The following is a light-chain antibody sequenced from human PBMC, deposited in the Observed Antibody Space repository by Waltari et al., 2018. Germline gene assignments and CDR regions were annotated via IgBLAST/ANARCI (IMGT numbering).Light chain of an antibody. J-gene: IGKJ4*01. CDR1: QSVGTY. CDR2: DAS. Sequence: SCRASQSVGTYLAWYQQRPGQSPRLLIYDASYRATGIPARFSGSGSETDFTLTISSLQPEDFAVYYCQHRRNWPLTFGGGTRVQI. CDR3: QHRRNWPLT. V-gene: IGKV3-11*01.